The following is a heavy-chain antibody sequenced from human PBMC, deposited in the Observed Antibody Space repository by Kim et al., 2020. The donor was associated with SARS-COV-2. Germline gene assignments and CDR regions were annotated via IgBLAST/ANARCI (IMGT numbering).Heavy chain of an antibody. CDR3: VRDKDYSFDM. D-gene: IGHD4-17*01. J-gene: IGHJ3*02. Sequence: ASVKVSCKTSGYTFTDNGLSWVRQAPGQGLEWMGWISADSGDTKNAQKFQGRVTMTRDTSTSTAYMELRSLRSDDTAVYYCVRDKDYSFDMWGQGTKVTVSS. CDR1: GYTFTDNG. CDR2: ISADSGDT. V-gene: IGHV1-18*01.